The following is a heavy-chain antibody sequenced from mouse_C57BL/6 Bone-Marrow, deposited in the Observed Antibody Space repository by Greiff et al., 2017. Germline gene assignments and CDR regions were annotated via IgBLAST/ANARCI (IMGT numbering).Heavy chain of an antibody. Sequence: QVQLQQSGTELVKPGASVKLSCKASGYTFTSYWMHWVKQRPGQGLEWIGNINPSNGGTNYNEKFKSKATLTVDKSSSTAYMQLSSLTSEDSAVYYCARNPLYGSSPYWYFDVWGTGTTVTVSS. J-gene: IGHJ1*03. CDR2: INPSNGGT. D-gene: IGHD1-1*01. V-gene: IGHV1-53*01. CDR1: GYTFTSYW. CDR3: ARNPLYGSSPYWYFDV.